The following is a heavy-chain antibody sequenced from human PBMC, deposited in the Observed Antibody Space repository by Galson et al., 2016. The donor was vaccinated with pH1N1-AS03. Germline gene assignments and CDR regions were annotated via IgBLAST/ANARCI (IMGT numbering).Heavy chain of an antibody. V-gene: IGHV1-3*04. D-gene: IGHD3-16*02. CDR2: MNTAMGNT. CDR1: GYTFTSYD. Sequence: SVKVSCKASGYTFTSYDINWVRQAAGQRLEWMGWMNTAMGNTKYSQNFQGRVTITRDTSANTAYMELRGLRSEDTAVYFCARDRWTTDWYFDLWGRGTLVTVSS. J-gene: IGHJ2*01. CDR3: ARDRWTTDWYFDL.